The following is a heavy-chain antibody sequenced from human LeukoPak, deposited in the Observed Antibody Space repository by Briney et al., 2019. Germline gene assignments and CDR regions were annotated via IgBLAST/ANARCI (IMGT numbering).Heavy chain of an antibody. CDR1: GGSISSYY. J-gene: IGHJ6*03. V-gene: IGHV4-4*07. CDR2: IYTSGST. CDR3: ARGGYSSGLPGYYYYYMDV. Sequence: SGTLSLTCTVSGGSISSYYWSWIRQPAGKGLEWIGRIYTSGSTNYNPSLKSRVTMSVDTSKNQFSLKLSSVTAADTAVYYCARGGYSSGLPGYYYYYMDVWGKGTTVTVSS. D-gene: IGHD6-19*01.